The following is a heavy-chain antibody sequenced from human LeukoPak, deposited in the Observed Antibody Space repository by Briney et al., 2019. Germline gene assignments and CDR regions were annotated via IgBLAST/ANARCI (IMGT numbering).Heavy chain of an antibody. CDR2: IYYSGST. D-gene: IGHD3-22*01. CDR1: GGSISSYY. CDR3: ARGGTPSYDSSGYYYVLGYWYFDF. J-gene: IGHJ2*01. Sequence: SETLSLTCTVSGGSISSYYWSWIRQPPGKGLEWIGYIYYSGSTNYNPSLKSRVTISVDTSKNQFSLKLSSVTAADTAVYYCARGGTPSYDSSGYYYVLGYWYFDFWGRGTLVTVSS. V-gene: IGHV4-59*01.